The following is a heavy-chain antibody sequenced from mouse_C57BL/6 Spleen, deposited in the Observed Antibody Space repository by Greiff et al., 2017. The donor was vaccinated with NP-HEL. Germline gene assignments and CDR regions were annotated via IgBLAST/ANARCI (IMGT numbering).Heavy chain of an antibody. CDR1: GFTFSSYA. D-gene: IGHD2-1*01. CDR2: ISDGGSYT. Sequence: EVKLMESGGGLVKPGGSLKLSCAASGFTFSSYAMPWVRQTPEKRLEWVATISDGGSYTYYPDNVKGRFTISRDNAKNNLYLQISHLKSEDTAMYYCAREGDYYGNYYAMDYWGQGTSVTVSS. CDR3: AREGDYYGNYYAMDY. J-gene: IGHJ4*01. V-gene: IGHV5-4*01.